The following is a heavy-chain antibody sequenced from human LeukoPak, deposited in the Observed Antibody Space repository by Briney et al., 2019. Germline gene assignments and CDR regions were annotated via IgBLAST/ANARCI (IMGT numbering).Heavy chain of an antibody. CDR1: GGSISGYY. Sequence: SETLSLTCTVSGGSISGYYWSWIRQPPGKGLEWIGEINHSGSTNYNPSLKSRVTISVDTSKNQFSLKLSSVTAADTAVYYCARAVFITGTTVYAFDIWGQGTMVTVSS. J-gene: IGHJ3*02. D-gene: IGHD1-20*01. CDR2: INHSGST. CDR3: ARAVFITGTTVYAFDI. V-gene: IGHV4-34*01.